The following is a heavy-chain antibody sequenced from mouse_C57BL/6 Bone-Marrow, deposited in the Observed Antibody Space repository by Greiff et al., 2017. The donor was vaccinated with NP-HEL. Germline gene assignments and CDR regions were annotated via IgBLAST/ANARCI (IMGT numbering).Heavy chain of an antibody. Sequence: QVQLQQSGTELVKPGASVKLSCKASGYTFTSYWMHWVKQRPGQGLEWIGNINPSNGGTNYNEKFKSKATLTVDNSSSTAYMQLSSLTSEDSAVYYCARSFITTVVIDYWGQGTTLTVSS. CDR3: ARSFITTVVIDY. J-gene: IGHJ2*01. CDR2: INPSNGGT. V-gene: IGHV1-53*01. D-gene: IGHD1-1*01. CDR1: GYTFTSYW.